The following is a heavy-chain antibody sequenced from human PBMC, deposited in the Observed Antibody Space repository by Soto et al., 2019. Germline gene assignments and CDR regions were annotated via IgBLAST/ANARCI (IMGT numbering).Heavy chain of an antibody. CDR1: GGSISSYY. D-gene: IGHD2-15*01. Sequence: SETLSLTCTVSGGSISSYYWSWIRQPPGKGLEWIGYIYYSGSTNYNPSLKSRVTISVDTSKNQFSLKLSSVTAADTAVYYCARGGRVVVATIDYWGQGTLVTVSS. CDR3: ARGGRVVVATIDY. V-gene: IGHV4-59*12. J-gene: IGHJ4*02. CDR2: IYYSGST.